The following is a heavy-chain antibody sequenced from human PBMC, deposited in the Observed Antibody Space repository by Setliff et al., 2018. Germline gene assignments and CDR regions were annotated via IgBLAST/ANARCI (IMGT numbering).Heavy chain of an antibody. V-gene: IGHV3-30*18. CDR3: AKEDSYGY. CDR1: GFTFSSYG. CDR2: ISYDGSNK. D-gene: IGHD5-18*01. J-gene: IGHJ4*02. Sequence: PGGSLRLSCAASGFTFSSYGMHWVRQAPGKGLEWVAVISYDGSNKYYADSVKGRFTISRDNAKNTLYLQMNSLRAEDTAVYYCAKEDSYGYWGQGTPVTVSS.